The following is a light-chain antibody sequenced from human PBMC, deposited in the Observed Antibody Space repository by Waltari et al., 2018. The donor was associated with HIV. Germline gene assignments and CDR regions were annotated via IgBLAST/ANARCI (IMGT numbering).Light chain of an antibody. CDR1: SSDVGGYNY. Sequence: QSALTQPASVSGSPGQSITISCTGTSSDVGGYNYVSWYQQHPGKAPKLMIYDVSKRPSGVSKCFSGSKSGNTASLTISGLQAEDEADYYCCSYAGSSTYVVFGGGTKLTVL. CDR2: DVS. V-gene: IGLV2-23*02. J-gene: IGLJ2*01. CDR3: CSYAGSSTYVV.